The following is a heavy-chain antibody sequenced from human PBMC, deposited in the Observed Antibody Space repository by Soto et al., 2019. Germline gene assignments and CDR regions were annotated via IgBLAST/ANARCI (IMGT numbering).Heavy chain of an antibody. D-gene: IGHD3-16*01. CDR3: ARDPIGGGAPYYIDY. CDR2: ISPDSGGT. CDR1: GYTFTGYY. Sequence: ASVKVSCKASGYTFTGYYIYWVRQAPGQGLEWMGGISPDSGGTDYAQKFQGGITMTRDTSISTAYMELSGLRSDDTAVYYCARDPIGGGAPYYIDYWGQGTLVTVSS. J-gene: IGHJ4*02. V-gene: IGHV1-2*02.